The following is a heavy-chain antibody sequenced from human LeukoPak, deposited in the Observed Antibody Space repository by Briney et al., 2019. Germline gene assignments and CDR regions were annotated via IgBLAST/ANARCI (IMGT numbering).Heavy chain of an antibody. V-gene: IGHV4-59*08. Sequence: SETLSLTCTGSGGSISSYYWSWIRQPPGKGLEWIGYIYYSGSTNYNPSLKSRVTISVDTSKNQFSLKLSSVTAADTAVYYCARHDSSSWYGRYYYYGMDVWGQGTTVTVSS. CDR1: GGSISSYY. CDR3: ARHDSSSWYGRYYYYGMDV. CDR2: IYYSGST. D-gene: IGHD6-13*01. J-gene: IGHJ6*02.